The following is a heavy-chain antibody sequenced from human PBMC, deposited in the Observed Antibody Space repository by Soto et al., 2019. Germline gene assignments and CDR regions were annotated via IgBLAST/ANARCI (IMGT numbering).Heavy chain of an antibody. CDR1: GGSISSYY. CDR2: IYYSGST. D-gene: IGHD4-17*01. V-gene: IGHV4-59*01. Sequence: SETLSLTCTVSGGSISSYYWSWIRQPPGKGLEWIGYIYYSGSTNYNPSLKSRVTISVDTSKNQFSLKLSSVTAADTAVYYCASDRLCGDFDYWGQGTLVTVSS. CDR3: ASDRLCGDFDY. J-gene: IGHJ4*02.